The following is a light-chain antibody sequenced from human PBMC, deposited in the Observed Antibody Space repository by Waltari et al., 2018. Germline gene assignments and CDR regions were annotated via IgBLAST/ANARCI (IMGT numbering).Light chain of an antibody. V-gene: IGKV4-1*01. CDR1: QTIFYGSNNKND. CDR3: QQYYDTPLS. J-gene: IGKJ4*01. CDR2: WAS. Sequence: DIVMTQSPDSLAVSLGERATINCKSSQTIFYGSNNKNDLAWYQQKPRQPPRLLLYWASTRESGVPDRFSGSGSGTDFTLTISSLQAEDVAVYYCQQYYDTPLSFGGGTKVEIK.